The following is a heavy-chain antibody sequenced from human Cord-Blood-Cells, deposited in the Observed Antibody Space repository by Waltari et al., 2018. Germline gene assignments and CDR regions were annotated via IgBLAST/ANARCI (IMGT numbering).Heavy chain of an antibody. CDR2: INHSGST. J-gene: IGHJ4*02. CDR1: GGSFSGYY. V-gene: IGHV4-34*01. Sequence: QVQLQQRGAGLLKPSETLSLTCAVYGGSFSGYYWSWIRQPPGKGLEWIGEINHSGSTNYNPSLKSRVTISVDTSKNQFSLKLSSVTAADTAVYYCARHSGSYNYFDYWGQGTLVTVSS. D-gene: IGHD1-26*01. CDR3: ARHSGSYNYFDY.